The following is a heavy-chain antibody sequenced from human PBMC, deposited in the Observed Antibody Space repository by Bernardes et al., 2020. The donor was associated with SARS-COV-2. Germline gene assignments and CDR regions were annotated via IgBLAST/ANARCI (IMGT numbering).Heavy chain of an antibody. J-gene: IGHJ6*02. D-gene: IGHD6-19*01. CDR3: ATAIAVAGTFVSYYYYYGMDV. CDR1: GYTLTELS. CDR2: FDPEDGET. V-gene: IGHV1-24*01. Sequence: AGVKVSCKVSGYTLTELSMHWVRQAPGKGLEWMGGFDPEDGETIYAQKFQGRVTMTEDTSTDTAYMELSSLRSEDTAVYYCATAIAVAGTFVSYYYYYGMDVWGQGTTVTVSS.